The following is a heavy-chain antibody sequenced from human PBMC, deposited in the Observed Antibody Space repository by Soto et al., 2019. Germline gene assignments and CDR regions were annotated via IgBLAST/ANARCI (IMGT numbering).Heavy chain of an antibody. V-gene: IGHV1-69*13. Sequence: GASVKVSCKASGGTFSSYAISWGRQAPGQRVEWMGGIIPIFGTANYAQKFQGRVTITADESTSTAYMELSSLRSEDTAVYYCARVRYCSSTSCYSYSRAYYYYGMDVWGQGTTVTVSS. CDR2: IIPIFGTA. CDR3: ARVRYCSSTSCYSYSRAYYYYGMDV. CDR1: GGTFSSYA. D-gene: IGHD2-2*02. J-gene: IGHJ6*02.